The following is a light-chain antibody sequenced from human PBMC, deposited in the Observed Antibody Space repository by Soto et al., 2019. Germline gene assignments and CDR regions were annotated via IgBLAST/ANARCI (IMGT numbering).Light chain of an antibody. V-gene: IGKV3-11*01. Sequence: EIVLTQSPATLFLSPGERATLSCRASRSVNSYLAWYQQKPGQAPRLLIYDASNRATGIPARFSGSGSGTDFTLTISNLEPEDFAVYYCQQRTNWPPYTFGQGTKLEIK. CDR2: DAS. J-gene: IGKJ2*01. CDR3: QQRTNWPPYT. CDR1: RSVNSY.